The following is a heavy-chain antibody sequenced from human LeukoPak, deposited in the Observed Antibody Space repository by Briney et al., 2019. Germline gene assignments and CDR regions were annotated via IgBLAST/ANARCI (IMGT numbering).Heavy chain of an antibody. CDR2: IYYSGST. V-gene: IGHV4-59*01. J-gene: IGHJ4*02. CDR1: GGSISSYY. CDR3: ARVTGYVIEDNFDY. D-gene: IGHD2-15*01. Sequence: PSETLSLTCTVSGGSISSYYWSWIRHPPGKGLEWSGYIYYSGSTNYNPSLKSRVTISVDTSKNQFSLKLSSVTAADTAVYYCARVTGYVIEDNFDYWGQGTLVTVSS.